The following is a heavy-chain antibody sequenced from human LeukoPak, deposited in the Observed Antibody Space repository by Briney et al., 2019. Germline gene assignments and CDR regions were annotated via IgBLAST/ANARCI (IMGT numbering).Heavy chain of an antibody. CDR1: GFTFSSYS. V-gene: IGHV3-48*04. J-gene: IGHJ4*02. CDR2: ISSSSSTI. Sequence: TGGSLRLSCAASGFTFSSYSMNWVRQAPGKGLEWVSYISSSSSTIYYADSVKGRFTISRDNAKNSLYLQMNSLRAEDTAVYYCARVPLVGGIAVAGNGDFDYWGQGTLVTVSS. D-gene: IGHD6-19*01. CDR3: ARVPLVGGIAVAGNGDFDY.